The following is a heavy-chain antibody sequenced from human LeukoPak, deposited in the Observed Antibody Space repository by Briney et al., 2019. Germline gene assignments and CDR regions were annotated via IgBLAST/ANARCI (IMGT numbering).Heavy chain of an antibody. CDR2: INPNSGGT. Sequence: ASVKVSCKASGYTFTGYYMHWVRQAPGQGLEWMGWINPNSGGTNYAQKFQGRVTMTRDTSISTAYIELSRLRSDDTAVYYCARDPGVSVAAYYFDYWGQGTLVTVSS. CDR3: ARDPGVSVAAYYFDY. V-gene: IGHV1-2*02. D-gene: IGHD6-19*01. J-gene: IGHJ4*02. CDR1: GYTFTGYY.